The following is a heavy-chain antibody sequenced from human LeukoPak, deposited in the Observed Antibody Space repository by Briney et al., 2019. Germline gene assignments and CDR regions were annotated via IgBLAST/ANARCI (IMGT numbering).Heavy chain of an antibody. V-gene: IGHV1-2*02. CDR1: GYAFNVYY. Sequence: ASVKVSCKASGYAFNVYYMHWVRQVPGQGLEWMGWINPNSGGTKYAQKFQGRVTMTRDTSISTAYMELSRLRPDDTAVYYCAKGHYYGSDGLDPWGQGTLVTVSS. CDR2: INPNSGGT. CDR3: AKGHYYGSDGLDP. D-gene: IGHD3-10*01. J-gene: IGHJ5*02.